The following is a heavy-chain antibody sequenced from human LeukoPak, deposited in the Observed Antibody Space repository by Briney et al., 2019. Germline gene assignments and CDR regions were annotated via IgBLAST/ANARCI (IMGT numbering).Heavy chain of an antibody. V-gene: IGHV3-30*18. CDR2: ISYDGSNK. D-gene: IGHD2-2*01. CDR3: AEDAWHVVVPAASLGY. Sequence: GGSLRLSCAASGFTFSSYGMHWVRQAPGKGLEWVAVISYDGSNKYYADSVKGRFTISRDNSKNTLYLQMNSLRAEDTAVYYCAEDAWHVVVPAASLGYWGQGTLVTVSS. CDR1: GFTFSSYG. J-gene: IGHJ4*02.